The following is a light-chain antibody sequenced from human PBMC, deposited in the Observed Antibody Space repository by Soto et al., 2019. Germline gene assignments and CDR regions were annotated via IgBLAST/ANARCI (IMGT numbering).Light chain of an antibody. J-gene: IGLJ1*01. CDR1: SSNIGAGYD. V-gene: IGLV1-40*01. CDR3: QTHDSSLSAYV. Sequence: QSVLTQAPSVSGAPGQRVTISCTGSSSNIGAGYDVHWYQQLPGRGPKLLISGNNNRPSGVPDRFSGSRSGTSASLAITRLQAEDEADYYCQTHDSSLSAYVFGTGTKLTVL. CDR2: GNN.